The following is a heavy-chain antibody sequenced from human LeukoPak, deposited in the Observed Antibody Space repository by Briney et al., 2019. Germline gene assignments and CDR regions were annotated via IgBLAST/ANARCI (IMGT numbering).Heavy chain of an antibody. CDR2: MNPNSGNT. D-gene: IGHD3-10*01. CDR1: GGTFSSYA. Sequence: ASVKVSCKASGGTFSSYAISWVRQATGQGLEWMGWMNPNSGNTGYAQKFQGRVTMTRNTSISTAYMELSSLRSEDTAVYYCARIPITMDGGYWGQGTLVTVSS. J-gene: IGHJ4*02. CDR3: ARIPITMDGGY. V-gene: IGHV1-8*02.